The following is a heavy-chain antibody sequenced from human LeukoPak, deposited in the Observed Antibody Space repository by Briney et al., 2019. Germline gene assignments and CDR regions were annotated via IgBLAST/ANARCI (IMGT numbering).Heavy chain of an antibody. V-gene: IGHV3-23*01. CDR3: ARNRPAGYAYGFELQH. Sequence: GGSLRLSCAASGFTFSSYEMNWVRQAPGKGLEWVAAISGSGGATYYADSVKGRFTISRDNSGNTVFLQMDSLRADDTAVYFCARNRPAGYAYGFELQHWGQGTLVTVSS. J-gene: IGHJ1*01. D-gene: IGHD5-12*01. CDR2: ISGSGGAT. CDR1: GFTFSSYE.